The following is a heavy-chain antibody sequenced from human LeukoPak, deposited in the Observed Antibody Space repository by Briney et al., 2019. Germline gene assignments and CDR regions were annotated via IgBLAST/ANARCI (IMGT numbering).Heavy chain of an antibody. CDR3: ARSSHAAPFDY. V-gene: IGHV1-2*02. Sequence: ASVKVSCKASGYTFTSYGITWVRQAPGQGLEWMGWINPNSGGTNYAQKFQGRVTMTRDTSISTAYMELSRLRSDDTAVYYCARSSHAAPFDYWGQGTLVTVSS. D-gene: IGHD2-15*01. CDR2: INPNSGGT. J-gene: IGHJ4*02. CDR1: GYTFTSYG.